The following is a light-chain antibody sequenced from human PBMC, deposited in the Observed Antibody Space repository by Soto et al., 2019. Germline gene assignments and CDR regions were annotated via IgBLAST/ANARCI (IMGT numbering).Light chain of an antibody. CDR2: DAS. Sequence: IVMTQSPATLSVSPGERATLSCRASQSVSSKLALYQQKPGQAPRLLIYDASNRATGIPARFSGSGSGTDFTLTISSLEPEDFAVYYCQQRSNWPLLTFGGGTKVDIK. J-gene: IGKJ4*01. CDR1: QSVSSK. CDR3: QQRSNWPLLT. V-gene: IGKV3-11*01.